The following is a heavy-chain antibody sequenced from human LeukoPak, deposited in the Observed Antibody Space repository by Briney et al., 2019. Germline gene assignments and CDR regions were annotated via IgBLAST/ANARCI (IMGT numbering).Heavy chain of an antibody. V-gene: IGHV3-30-3*01. CDR3: AKGGYSSGWRNYFDY. CDR2: ISYDGSNK. D-gene: IGHD6-19*01. CDR1: GFTFSSYA. J-gene: IGHJ4*02. Sequence: GGSLRLSCAASGFTFSSYAMHWVRQAPGKGLEWVAVISYDGSNKYYADSVKGRFTISRDNSKNTLYLQMNSLRADDTAVYYCAKGGYSSGWRNYFDYWGQGTLVTVSS.